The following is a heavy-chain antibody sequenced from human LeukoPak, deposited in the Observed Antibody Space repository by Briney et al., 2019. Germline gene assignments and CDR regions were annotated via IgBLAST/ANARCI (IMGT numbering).Heavy chain of an antibody. V-gene: IGHV3-21*01. J-gene: IGHJ4*02. CDR1: GFTFSSYS. D-gene: IGHD3-22*01. CDR2: ISSSSSYI. Sequence: GGSLRLSCAASGFTFSSYSMNCVRQAPGKGLEWVSSISSSSSYIYYADSVKGRFTISRDNAKNSLYLQMNSLRAEDTAVYYCARDYYDSSGYYIGFDYWGQGTLVTVSS. CDR3: ARDYYDSSGYYIGFDY.